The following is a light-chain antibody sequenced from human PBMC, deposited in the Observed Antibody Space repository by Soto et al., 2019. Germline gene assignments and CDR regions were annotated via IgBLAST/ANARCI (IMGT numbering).Light chain of an antibody. CDR2: NND. CDR1: SSNIGSNI. J-gene: IGLJ2*01. CDR3: SAWDASLSAIL. Sequence: QSVLSQPPSASGTPGQPVTISCSGRSSNIGSNIVNWYQQLPGTAPKLLIYNNDHRPSGVPDRFSGSKSGTSASLAISGLQSEDEADYYCSAWDASLSAILFGGGTKVTVL. V-gene: IGLV1-44*01.